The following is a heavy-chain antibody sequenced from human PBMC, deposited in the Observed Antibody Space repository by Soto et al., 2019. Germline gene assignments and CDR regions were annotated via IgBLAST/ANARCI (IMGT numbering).Heavy chain of an antibody. V-gene: IGHV1-18*01. J-gene: IGHJ4*02. CDR1: GYTLTGYG. CDR2: ISAYNGNT. CDR3: ARAINGYNDRYYFDY. D-gene: IGHD5-12*01. Sequence: ASVKVSCKASGYTLTGYGISWVRQAPGQGLEWMGWISAYNGNTNYAQKLQGRVTMTTDTSTSTAYMELRSLRSDDTAVYYCARAINGYNDRYYFDYWGQGTLVTVSS.